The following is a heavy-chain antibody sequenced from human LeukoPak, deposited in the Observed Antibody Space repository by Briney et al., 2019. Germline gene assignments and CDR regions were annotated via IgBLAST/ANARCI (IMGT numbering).Heavy chain of an antibody. D-gene: IGHD6-13*01. CDR2: IYYSGST. J-gene: IGHJ4*02. Sequence: SETLSLTCTVSGGSISSSSYYWGWIRQPPGKGLEWIGSIYYSGSTYYNPSLKSRVTISVDTSKNQFSLKLSSVTAADTAVYYCARGEAAAGALDYWVQGTLVTVSS. V-gene: IGHV4-39*07. CDR1: GGSISSSSYY. CDR3: ARGEAAAGALDY.